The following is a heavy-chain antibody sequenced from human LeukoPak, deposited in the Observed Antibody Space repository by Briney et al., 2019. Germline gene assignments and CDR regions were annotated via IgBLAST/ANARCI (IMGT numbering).Heavy chain of an antibody. CDR1: GGSISGYY. CDR2: IYYSGST. Sequence: SETLSLTCTVSGGSISGYYWSWIRQPPGKGLEWIGYIYYSGSTNYNPSLKSRVTISVDTSRNQFSLKLSSVTAADTAVYYCARDVGDWFDPWGQGTLVTVSS. D-gene: IGHD3-16*01. V-gene: IGHV4-59*01. CDR3: ARDVGDWFDP. J-gene: IGHJ5*02.